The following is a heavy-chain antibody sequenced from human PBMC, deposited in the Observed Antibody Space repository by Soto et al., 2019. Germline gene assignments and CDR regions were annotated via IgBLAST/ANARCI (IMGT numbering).Heavy chain of an antibody. CDR1: GFTFSDYY. J-gene: IGHJ4*02. V-gene: IGHV3-11*01. CDR3: ARSHLYYDSSGYPAY. CDR2: ISSSGSTI. Sequence: QVQLVESGGGLVKPGGSLRLSCAASGFTFSDYYMSWIRQAPGKGLEWVSYISSSGSTIYYAGSVKGRVTIFRDNAKKSLYLQMNSLRAEDTAVYYCARSHLYYDSSGYPAYWGQGTLVTVSS. D-gene: IGHD3-22*01.